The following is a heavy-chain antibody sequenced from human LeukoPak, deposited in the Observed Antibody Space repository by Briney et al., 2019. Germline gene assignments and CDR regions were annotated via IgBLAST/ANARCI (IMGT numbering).Heavy chain of an antibody. Sequence: GESLKISCKGSGYSFTNYWIGWVRQMPGKGLEWMGIIFPGDSDTRYSPSFQGQVTTSADKSISTAYLQWSSLKASDTAIYFCARTYSSSWLHYFDYWGQGTLVTVSS. D-gene: IGHD6-13*01. CDR2: IFPGDSDT. CDR1: GYSFTNYW. J-gene: IGHJ4*02. CDR3: ARTYSSSWLHYFDY. V-gene: IGHV5-51*01.